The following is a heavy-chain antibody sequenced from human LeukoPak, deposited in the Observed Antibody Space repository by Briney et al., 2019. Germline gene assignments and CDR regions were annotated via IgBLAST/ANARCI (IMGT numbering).Heavy chain of an antibody. CDR2: INHSGST. D-gene: IGHD3-3*01. Sequence: SETLSLTCAVYGGSFSGYYWSWIRQPPGKGLEWIGEINHSGSTNYNPSLKSRVTISVDTSKNQFSLKLSSVTAADTAVYYCARYKYYDFWSGYSNFDYWGQGTLVTVSS. CDR3: ARYKYYDFWSGYSNFDY. V-gene: IGHV4-34*01. J-gene: IGHJ4*02. CDR1: GGSFSGYY.